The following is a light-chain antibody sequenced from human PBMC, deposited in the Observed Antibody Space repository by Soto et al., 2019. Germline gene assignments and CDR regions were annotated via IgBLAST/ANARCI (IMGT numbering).Light chain of an antibody. Sequence: DIQMTQSPSSLSASVGDRFTITCRASQSISSYLNWYQQKPGKAPELLIYAASTLQSGVPSRFSGSRSGPDFTLTISSLQPEDFATYYCQQSYSSSPTFGQGTKVDIK. CDR1: QSISSY. V-gene: IGKV1-39*01. J-gene: IGKJ1*01. CDR2: AAS. CDR3: QQSYSSSPT.